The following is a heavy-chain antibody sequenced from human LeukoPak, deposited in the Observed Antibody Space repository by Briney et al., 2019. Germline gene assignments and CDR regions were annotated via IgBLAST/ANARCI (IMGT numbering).Heavy chain of an antibody. J-gene: IGHJ4*02. Sequence: GGSLRLSCAASGFTFSSYGMHWVRQAPGKWLEWVAFIRYDGSNKYYADSVKGRFTISRDNSKNTLYLQMNSLRAEDTAVYYCANGEVYYYDSSGYYSGNYWGQGTLVTVSS. CDR1: GFTFSSYG. V-gene: IGHV3-30*02. CDR3: ANGEVYYYDSSGYYSGNY. CDR2: IRYDGSNK. D-gene: IGHD3-22*01.